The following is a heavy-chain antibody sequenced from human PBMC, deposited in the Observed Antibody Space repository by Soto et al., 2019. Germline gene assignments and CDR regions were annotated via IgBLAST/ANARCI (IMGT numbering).Heavy chain of an antibody. CDR3: ATELLWFGEPSFDY. Sequence: SLRLSCAASGFTFSSYSMNWVRQAPGKGLEWVSSISSSSSYIYYADSVKGRFTISRDNAKNSLYLQMNSLRAEDTAVYYCATELLWFGEPSFDYWGQGTLVTVSS. CDR1: GFTFSSYS. J-gene: IGHJ4*02. D-gene: IGHD3-10*01. V-gene: IGHV3-21*01. CDR2: ISSSSSYI.